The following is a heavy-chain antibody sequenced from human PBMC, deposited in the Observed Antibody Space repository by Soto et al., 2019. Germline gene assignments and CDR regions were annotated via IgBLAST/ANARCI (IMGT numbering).Heavy chain of an antibody. CDR2: IYPGDSDT. V-gene: IGHV5-51*01. CDR1: VYKVSTWHNFASCL. Sequence: PGWSLKISCRRSVYKVSTWHNFASCLGALLLQIPLEGLECMGIIYPGDSDTRYSPSFQGQVTISADKSISTAYLQWSSLKASDTAMYYCATANGSGSYPGTPPKYYYAMEVWGQGTTVTVSS. J-gene: IGHJ6*02. CDR3: ATANGSGSYPGTPPKYYYAMEV. D-gene: IGHD3-10*01.